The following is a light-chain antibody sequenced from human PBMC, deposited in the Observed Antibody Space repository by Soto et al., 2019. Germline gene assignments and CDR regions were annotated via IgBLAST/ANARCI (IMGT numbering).Light chain of an antibody. CDR1: SSDVGGYNY. J-gene: IGLJ3*02. Sequence: QSVLTQPPSASGSPGQSVAISCTGTSSDVGGYNYVSWYQHHPGKAPKLIIYEVTKRPSGVPDRFSGSKSGNTASLTVSGLQAEDEADYYCSSYAGSANWVFGGGTKVTVL. CDR3: SSYAGSANWV. CDR2: EVT. V-gene: IGLV2-8*01.